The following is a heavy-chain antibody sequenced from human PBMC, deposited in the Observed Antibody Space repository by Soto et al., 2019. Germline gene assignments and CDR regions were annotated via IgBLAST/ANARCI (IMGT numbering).Heavy chain of an antibody. CDR1: GFTFDDYA. Sequence: GGSPRLSCAASGFTFDDYAMHWVRQAPGKGLEWASGVSWNSGSIGYADSVKGRFTISRDNAKNSLYLQMNSLRAEDTALYYCAKSSEIVATTAYCGGDCYADAFDIWGQGTMVTVSS. D-gene: IGHD2-21*01. V-gene: IGHV3-9*01. CDR3: AKSSEIVATTAYCGGDCYADAFDI. CDR2: VSWNSGSI. J-gene: IGHJ3*02.